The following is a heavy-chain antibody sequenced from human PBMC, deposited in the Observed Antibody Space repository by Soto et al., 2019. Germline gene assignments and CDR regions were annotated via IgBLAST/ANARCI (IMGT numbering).Heavy chain of an antibody. J-gene: IGHJ1*01. CDR3: ARDRSGWVFED. CDR2: ISAYDGDT. V-gene: IGHV1-18*01. CDR1: GYIFTTYG. Sequence: QVQLVQSGAEVKKPGASVKVSCKASGYIFTTYGISWVRQAPGQGLEWLGWISAYDGDTNYAQKFRGRVTVTTDTFTRTAYMELRSLRSDDTAVYYCARDRSGWVFEDWGQGTLVIVSS. D-gene: IGHD6-19*01.